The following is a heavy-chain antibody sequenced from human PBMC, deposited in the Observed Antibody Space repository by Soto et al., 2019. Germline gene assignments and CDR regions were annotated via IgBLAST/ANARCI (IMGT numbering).Heavy chain of an antibody. CDR2: IRSKAYGGTT. Sequence: SLRLSCTASGFTFGDYAMSWFRQAPGKGLEWVGFIRSKAYGGTTEYAASVKGRFTISRDDSKSIAYLQMNSLKTEDTAVYYCTTAPSYSSGWYRYYYGMDVWGQGTTVTVSS. CDR1: GFTFGDYA. J-gene: IGHJ6*02. V-gene: IGHV3-49*03. CDR3: TTAPSYSSGWYRYYYGMDV. D-gene: IGHD6-19*01.